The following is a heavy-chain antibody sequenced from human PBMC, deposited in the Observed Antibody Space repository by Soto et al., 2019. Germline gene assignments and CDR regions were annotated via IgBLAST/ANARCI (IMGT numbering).Heavy chain of an antibody. D-gene: IGHD3-22*01. CDR1: GFTFSSYA. J-gene: IGHJ4*02. Sequence: PGGSLRLSCAASGFTFSSYAMHWVRQPPGKGLEWVAVISYDGGDKYYADSVKGRFTISRDNSKNTLYLQMNSMRAEDTSVYYCAREYSLAVVAPVYWGQGILVTVSS. V-gene: IGHV3-30-3*01. CDR2: ISYDGGDK. CDR3: AREYSLAVVAPVY.